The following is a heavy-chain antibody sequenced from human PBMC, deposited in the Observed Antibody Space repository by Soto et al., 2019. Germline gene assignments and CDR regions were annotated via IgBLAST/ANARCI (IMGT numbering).Heavy chain of an antibody. CDR2: ISGSGGST. CDR3: SKDLYSGYDFDY. D-gene: IGHD5-12*01. V-gene: IGHV3-23*01. CDR1: GFTFSSYA. Sequence: EVQLLESRGGLVQPGGSLRLSCAASGFTFSSYAMSWVRHAPGKGLEWVSAISGSGGSTYYADSVKGRFTISRDNSKNTLYLQMNSLRAEDTAVYYCSKDLYSGYDFDYWGQGTLVTVSS. J-gene: IGHJ4*02.